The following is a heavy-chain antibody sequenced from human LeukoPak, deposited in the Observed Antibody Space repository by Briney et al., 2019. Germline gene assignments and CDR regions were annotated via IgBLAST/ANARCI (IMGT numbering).Heavy chain of an antibody. V-gene: IGHV3-21*06. CDR3: AGDNSGWSRDY. CDR2: INWGSNHI. J-gene: IGHJ4*02. D-gene: IGHD6-19*01. CDR1: GFTLRSYS. Sequence: GGSLRLSCAASGFTLRSYSMSWVRQAPGKGLEWVSSINWGSNHIYYADAVQGRFTISRGNAKNSLYLQMNSLRAEDTAIYYCAGDNSGWSRDYWGQGTLVTVSS.